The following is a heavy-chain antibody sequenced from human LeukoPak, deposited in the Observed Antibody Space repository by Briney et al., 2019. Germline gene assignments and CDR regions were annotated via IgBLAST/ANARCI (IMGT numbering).Heavy chain of an antibody. Sequence: GGSLSLSCTASGFAFDEHGMSWVRQVPGKGLEWVCGINWSGGSTGYADPLRGRFTISRDNAKNSLYLQMDSLRAEETALYYCARARITSPFYFDYWGQGTLVTVSS. J-gene: IGHJ4*02. V-gene: IGHV3-20*04. CDR1: GFAFDEHG. CDR2: INWSGGST. D-gene: IGHD2-2*01. CDR3: ARARITSPFYFDY.